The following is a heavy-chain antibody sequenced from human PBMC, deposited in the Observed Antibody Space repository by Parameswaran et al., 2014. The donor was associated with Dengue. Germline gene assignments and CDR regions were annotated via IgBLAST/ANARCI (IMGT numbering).Heavy chain of an antibody. D-gene: IGHD3-3*01. V-gene: IGHV3-21*01. CDR2: ISSSSSYI. CDR3: ARDLTIFGVVNYYYYYGMDV. J-gene: IGHJ6*02. Sequence: VRQAPGKGLEWVSSISSSSSYIYYADSVKGRFTISRDNAKNSLYLQMNSLRAEDTAVYYCARDLTIFGVVNYYYYYGMDVWGQGTTVTVSS.